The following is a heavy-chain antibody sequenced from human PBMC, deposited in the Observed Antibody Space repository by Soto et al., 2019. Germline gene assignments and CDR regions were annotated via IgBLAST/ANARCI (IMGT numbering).Heavy chain of an antibody. D-gene: IGHD1-26*01. V-gene: IGHV4-34*01. CDR1: GGTFSGCY. CDR2: IHHSGST. J-gene: IGHJ6*02. Sequence: SETLSLTCAVSGGTFSGCYLCWILQSPWIGMEWIGEIHHSGSTYYNPSLKSRVSISVDTTKNHFSLRLTSVTAADTAVYYCARGPSFAVGAASGLTYYDSGMDVWGQGTTVT. CDR3: ARGPSFAVGAASGLTYYDSGMDV.